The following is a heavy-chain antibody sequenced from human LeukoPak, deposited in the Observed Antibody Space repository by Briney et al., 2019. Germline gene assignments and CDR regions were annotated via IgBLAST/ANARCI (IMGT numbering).Heavy chain of an antibody. CDR1: GGTFSSYA. CDR3: VRDTAMVDPYYYYGMDV. J-gene: IGHJ6*02. CDR2: IIPIFGTA. V-gene: IGHV1-69*01. Sequence: SVKVSCKASGGTFSSYAISWVRQAPGQGLEWMGGIIPIFGTANYAQKFQGRVTITADESTSTAYMELSSLRSEDTAVYYCVRDTAMVDPYYYYGMDVWGQGTTVTVSS. D-gene: IGHD5-18*01.